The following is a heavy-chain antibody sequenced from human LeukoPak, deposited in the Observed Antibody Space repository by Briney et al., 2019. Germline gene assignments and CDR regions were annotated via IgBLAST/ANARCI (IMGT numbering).Heavy chain of an antibody. CDR2: IIPIFGTA. CDR3: ARGPLWFGELHPTRYNWFDP. V-gene: IGHV1-69*06. CDR1: GGTFSSYA. D-gene: IGHD3-10*01. J-gene: IGHJ5*02. Sequence: GSSVKVSCKASGGTFSSYAISWVRQAPGQGLEWMGGIIPIFGTANYAQKFQGRVTITADKSTSTAYMELSSLRSEDTAVCYCARGPLWFGELHPTRYNWFDPWGQGTLVTVSS.